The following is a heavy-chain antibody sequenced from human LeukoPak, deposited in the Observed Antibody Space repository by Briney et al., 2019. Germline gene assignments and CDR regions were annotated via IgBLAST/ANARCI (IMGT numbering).Heavy chain of an antibody. CDR3: ARSRGSTSAGVIYYYYYYGMDV. Sequence: GGSLRLSCAASGFTFSSYAMSWVRQAPGKGLEWVSAISGSGGSTYYADSVKGRFTISRDNSKNTLYLQMNSLRAEDTAVYYCARSRGSTSAGVIYYYYYYGMDVWGQGTTVTVSS. CDR1: GFTFSSYA. V-gene: IGHV3-23*01. D-gene: IGHD2-2*01. CDR2: ISGSGGST. J-gene: IGHJ6*02.